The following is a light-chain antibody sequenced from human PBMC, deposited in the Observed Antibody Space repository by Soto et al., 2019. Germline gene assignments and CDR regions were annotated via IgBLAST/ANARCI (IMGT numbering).Light chain of an antibody. V-gene: IGKV1-5*03. CDR3: QQYNTYSQT. CDR2: KAS. Sequence: DIQMTQSPSTLSASVGDRVTITCRASQSISNWLAWYQQKPGKAPKLLIYKASSLEGGVPSRFSGSGSGTEFTLSISNLQPDDFATYYCQQYNTYSQTFCQGTKVEIK. J-gene: IGKJ1*01. CDR1: QSISNW.